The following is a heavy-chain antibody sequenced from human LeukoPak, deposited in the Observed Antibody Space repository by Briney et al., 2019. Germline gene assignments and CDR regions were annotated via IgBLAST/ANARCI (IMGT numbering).Heavy chain of an antibody. Sequence: GGSLRLSCAASGFTFSSYEMNWVRQAPGKGLEWVSYISSSGSTIYYADSVKGRFTISRDNAKNSLYLQMNSLRAEDTAMYYCARGTSGIAAAGYFDYWGQGTLVTVSS. CDR3: ARGTSGIAAAGYFDY. CDR2: ISSSGSTI. D-gene: IGHD6-13*01. CDR1: GFTFSSYE. J-gene: IGHJ4*02. V-gene: IGHV3-48*03.